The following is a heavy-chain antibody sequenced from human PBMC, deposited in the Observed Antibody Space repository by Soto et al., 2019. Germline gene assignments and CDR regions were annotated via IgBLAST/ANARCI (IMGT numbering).Heavy chain of an antibody. CDR2: IWYDGSNK. D-gene: IGHD3-3*01. V-gene: IGHV3-33*01. J-gene: IGHJ6*02. CDR3: ARVGYDFWSGYYGSDYYYYYGMDV. CDR1: GFTFSSYG. Sequence: GGSLRLSCAASGFTFSSYGMHWVRQAPGKGLEWVAVIWYDGSNKYYADSVKGRFTISRDNSKNTLYLQMNSLRAEDTAVYYCARVGYDFWSGYYGSDYYYYYGMDVWGQGTTVTVSS.